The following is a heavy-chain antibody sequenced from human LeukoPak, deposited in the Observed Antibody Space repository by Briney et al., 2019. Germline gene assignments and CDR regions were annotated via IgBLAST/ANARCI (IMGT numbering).Heavy chain of an antibody. CDR2: IEGKTEGGTT. CDR3: ISHYFDY. Sequence: GGSLRLSCAASGITLSNAWMSWVRQVPGKGLEWVGRIEGKTEGGTTDYSAPVKGRFIMSRDDSKNTLYLQMNGLRIEDTGMYYCISHYFDYWGQGTLVTVSS. V-gene: IGHV3-15*04. J-gene: IGHJ4*02. CDR1: GITLSNAW.